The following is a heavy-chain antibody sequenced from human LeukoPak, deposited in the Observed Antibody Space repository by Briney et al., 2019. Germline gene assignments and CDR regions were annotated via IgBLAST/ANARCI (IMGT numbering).Heavy chain of an antibody. V-gene: IGHV3-30*03. J-gene: IGHJ4*02. CDR2: ISYDGSNK. Sequence: GGSLRLSCAASGFTFSSYGMHWVRQAPGKGLEWVAVISYDGSNKYYADSVKGRFTISRDSSKNTLYLQMNSLRAEDTAVYYCARGAVEMATVYFDYWGQGTLVTVSS. D-gene: IGHD5-24*01. CDR3: ARGAVEMATVYFDY. CDR1: GFTFSSYG.